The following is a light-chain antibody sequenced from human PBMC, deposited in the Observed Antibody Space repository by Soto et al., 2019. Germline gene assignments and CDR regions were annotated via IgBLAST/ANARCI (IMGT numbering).Light chain of an antibody. V-gene: IGLV2-11*01. CDR1: CSDVGGYNY. Sequence: QSALTQPPSVSGSRGQSVTISCTGTCSDVGGYNYVSWYQQHPGKAPKLMIYDVSKRPSGVPDRFSGSKSGNTASLTISGLQAEDEADYYCCSYAGNYILVFGGGTKLTVL. CDR2: DVS. CDR3: CSYAGNYILV. J-gene: IGLJ2*01.